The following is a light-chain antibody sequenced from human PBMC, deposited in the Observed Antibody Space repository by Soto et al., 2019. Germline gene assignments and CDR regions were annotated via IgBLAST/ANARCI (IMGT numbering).Light chain of an antibody. J-gene: IGKJ1*01. CDR2: GAS. Sequence: EIVLTQSPGTLSLSPVERATLSCGASQTVTSNYLAWYQQKPGQAPRLLIFGASIRVTGIPDRFSGSGSGTDFTLTISSLQSEDFAVYYCQQYDNWPWTFGQGTKVDIK. CDR1: QTVTSNY. V-gene: IGKV3-20*01. CDR3: QQYDNWPWT.